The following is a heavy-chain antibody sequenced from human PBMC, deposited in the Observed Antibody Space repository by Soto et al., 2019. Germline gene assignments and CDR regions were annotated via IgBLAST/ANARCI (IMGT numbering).Heavy chain of an antibody. J-gene: IGHJ4*02. V-gene: IGHV1-69*01. CDR3: ARESAYGGNPLAFDY. CDR2: IIPFFNTS. CDR1: GDTFSSYA. Sequence: QVQLVQSGAEVKKPGSSVKVSCKASGDTFSSYAISWVRQAPGQGLDWMGGIIPFFNTSNYAQKFQGRVTISADESTSTAYMELSSLRSEDTAMYYCARESAYGGNPLAFDYWGQGPLVTVSS. D-gene: IGHD1-26*01.